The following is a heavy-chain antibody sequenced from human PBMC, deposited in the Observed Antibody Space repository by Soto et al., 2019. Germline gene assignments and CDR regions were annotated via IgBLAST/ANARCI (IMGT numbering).Heavy chain of an antibody. CDR1: GYTFTSYD. D-gene: IGHD6-13*01. V-gene: IGHV1-8*01. Sequence: QVQLVQSGAEVKKPGASVKVSCKASGYTFTSYDINWVRQATGQGLEWMGWMNPNSGNTGYAQKFQGRVTMTRNTSISTAYMELSSLRSEDKAVYYCARERAAAGSNWFDPWGQGTLVTVSS. J-gene: IGHJ5*02. CDR2: MNPNSGNT. CDR3: ARERAAAGSNWFDP.